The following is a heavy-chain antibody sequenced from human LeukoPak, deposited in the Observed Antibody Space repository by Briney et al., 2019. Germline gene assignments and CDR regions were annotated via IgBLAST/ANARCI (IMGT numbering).Heavy chain of an antibody. D-gene: IGHD3-10*01. CDR1: GFTFDDYA. J-gene: IGHJ4*02. V-gene: IGHV3-9*01. CDR3: AKDVLLVSGSGSYCDY. Sequence: PGGSLRLSCAASGFTFDDYAMHWVRQAPGKGLEWVSGISWNSGSIGYADSVKGRFTISRDNAKNSLYLQMNSLRAEDTALYYCAKDVLLVSGSGSYCDYWGQETLVTVSS. CDR2: ISWNSGSI.